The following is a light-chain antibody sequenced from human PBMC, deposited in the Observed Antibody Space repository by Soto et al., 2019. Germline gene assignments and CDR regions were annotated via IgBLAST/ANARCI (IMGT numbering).Light chain of an antibody. CDR1: QSISND. J-gene: IGKJ2*01. V-gene: IGKV1-39*01. CDR3: QQSYSTPPYT. Sequence: DIQMTQSPSSLSASVGDRVTITCRASQSISNDLYWYQQKPGKAPKLLIYAASNLQCGVPSRFSGSGSGTDFTLTISSLQPEDFATYYCQQSYSTPPYTFGQGTRLEIK. CDR2: AAS.